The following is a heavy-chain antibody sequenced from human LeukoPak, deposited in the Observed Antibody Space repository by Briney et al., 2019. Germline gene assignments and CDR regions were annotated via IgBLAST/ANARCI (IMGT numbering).Heavy chain of an antibody. Sequence: GGSLRLSCAASGFTFSSYGMHWVRQAPGKGLEWVAVISYDGSNKYYADSVKGRFTISRDNSKNTLYLQMNSLRAEDTAVYYCANLPPTVAGTDYWGQGTLVTVSS. J-gene: IGHJ4*02. CDR3: ANLPPTVAGTDY. CDR1: GFTFSSYG. V-gene: IGHV3-30*18. D-gene: IGHD6-19*01. CDR2: ISYDGSNK.